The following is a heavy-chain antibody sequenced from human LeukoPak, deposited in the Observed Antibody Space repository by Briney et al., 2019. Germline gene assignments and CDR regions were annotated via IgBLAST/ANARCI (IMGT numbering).Heavy chain of an antibody. J-gene: IGHJ3*02. CDR2: IYHSGST. Sequence: SETLSLTCTVSNYSISSGYYWAWIRQPPGKGLEWIGNIYHSGSTNYNPSLKSRVTISVDKSKNQFSLKLSSVTAADTAVYYCAGAYCGGDCYSGRAFDIWGQGTMVTVSS. CDR3: AGAYCGGDCYSGRAFDI. V-gene: IGHV4-38-2*02. D-gene: IGHD2-21*02. CDR1: NYSISSGYY.